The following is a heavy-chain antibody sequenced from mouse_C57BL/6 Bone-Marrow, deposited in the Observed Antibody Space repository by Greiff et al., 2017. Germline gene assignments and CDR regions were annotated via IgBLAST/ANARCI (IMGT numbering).Heavy chain of an antibody. Sequence: QVQLQQSGAELVKPGASVKLSCKASGYTFTSYWMHWVKQRPGQGLEWIGMIHPNSGSTNYNEKFKSKATLTVEKSSSTAYMQLSSLTSDDSAVYYGAYYYGSSGVYWYFDVGGTGTTVTGSS. J-gene: IGHJ1*03. CDR3: AYYYGSSGVYWYFDV. CDR2: IHPNSGST. CDR1: GYTFTSYW. D-gene: IGHD1-1*01. V-gene: IGHV1-64*01.